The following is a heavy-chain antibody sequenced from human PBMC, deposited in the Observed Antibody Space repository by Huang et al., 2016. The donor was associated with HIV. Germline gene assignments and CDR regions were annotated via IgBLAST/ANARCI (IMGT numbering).Heavy chain of an antibody. CDR3: ARGYSSSWLYN. CDR2: ISETGSVI. CDR1: GFSFSSCN. D-gene: IGHD6-13*01. V-gene: IGHV3-48*01. J-gene: IGHJ4*02. Sequence: EEQLVESGGGLVQPGGSLRLSCAASGFSFSSCNMNWVRQAPGKGLECLSYISETGSVITYADSVKGRFTVSRDNAKNSLYLQMDSLRAEDTAVYYCARGYSSSWLYNWGQGTLVTVSS.